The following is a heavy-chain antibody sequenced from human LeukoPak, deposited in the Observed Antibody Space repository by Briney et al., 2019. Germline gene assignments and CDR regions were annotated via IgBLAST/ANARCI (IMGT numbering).Heavy chain of an antibody. J-gene: IGHJ5*02. Sequence: PGGSLRLSCAASGFTFSSYAMSWVRQAPGKGLEWVSSISGSGGRTYYADSVKGRFTISRDNSKNTLYLQMNSLRAEDTAVYYCTEGPYYYDSSGYSRRWFDPWGQGTLVTVSS. CDR2: ISGSGGRT. D-gene: IGHD3-22*01. CDR3: TEGPYYYDSSGYSRRWFDP. CDR1: GFTFSSYA. V-gene: IGHV3-23*01.